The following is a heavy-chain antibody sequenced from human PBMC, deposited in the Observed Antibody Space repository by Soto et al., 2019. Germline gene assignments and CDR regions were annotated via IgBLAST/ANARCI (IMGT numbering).Heavy chain of an antibody. J-gene: IGHJ4*02. CDR1: GYTFTGYY. CDR2: INPNSGGT. D-gene: IGHD5-12*01. V-gene: IGHV1-2*04. Sequence: SVKVSCKASGYTFTGYYVHWVRQAPGQGLEWMGWINPNSGGTNYAQKFQGWVTMTRDTSISTAYMELSRLRSDDTAVYYCATDLSGFSGYDFDYWGQGTLVTVSS. CDR3: ATDLSGFSGYDFDY.